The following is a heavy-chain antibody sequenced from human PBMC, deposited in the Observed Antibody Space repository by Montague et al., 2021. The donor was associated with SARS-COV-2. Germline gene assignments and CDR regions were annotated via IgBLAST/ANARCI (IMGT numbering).Heavy chain of an antibody. V-gene: IGHV4-39*01. CDR1: GGPFSSTSFY. CDR2: FYYNGIT. Sequence: SETLSLTCSVSGGPFSSTSFYWGWIRQSPGKGLEWVANFYYNGITYYNPSLKSRVTLSVDPSTNQFFLKLTSVTAADTAVYYCVRPRPGSPNNWFDTWGHGILVTVSS. D-gene: IGHD6-6*01. CDR3: VRPRPGSPNNWFDT. J-gene: IGHJ5*01.